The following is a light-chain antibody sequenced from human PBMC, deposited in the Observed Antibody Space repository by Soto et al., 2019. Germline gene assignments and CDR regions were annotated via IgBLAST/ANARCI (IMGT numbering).Light chain of an antibody. CDR1: QSISSN. CDR2: GAS. V-gene: IGKV3-15*01. Sequence: EIVMTQSPATLSVSPGERATVSCRASQSISSNLAWYQQKPGQSPRLLIYGASTRATDIPARFSGSGSGTECTLNISGLQSEDFAVYYCQQYHDWPWTFGQGTKVEIK. J-gene: IGKJ1*01. CDR3: QQYHDWPWT.